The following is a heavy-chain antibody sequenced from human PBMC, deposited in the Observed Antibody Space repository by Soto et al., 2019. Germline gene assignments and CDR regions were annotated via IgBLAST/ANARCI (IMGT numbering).Heavy chain of an antibody. CDR1: GFSFSSYA. D-gene: IGHD3-22*01. Sequence: GVSLRLSCAASGFSFSSYAMCWVRQAPGKGLEWVSAISGSGGSTYYADSVKGRFTISSDNSKNTLYLQMNSLRAEDTAVYYCAKDKGSYYDSSGYYLTYYYYGMDVWGQGTTVTVSS. J-gene: IGHJ6*02. CDR2: ISGSGGST. V-gene: IGHV3-23*01. CDR3: AKDKGSYYDSSGYYLTYYYYGMDV.